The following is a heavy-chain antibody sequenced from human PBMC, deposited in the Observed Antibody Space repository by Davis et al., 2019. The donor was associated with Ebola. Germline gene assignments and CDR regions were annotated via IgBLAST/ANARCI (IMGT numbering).Heavy chain of an antibody. D-gene: IGHD6-13*01. Sequence: MPSETLSLTCAVYGGSFSGYYWSWIRQPPGKGLEWIGEINHSGSTNYNPSLKSRVTISVDTSKNQFSLKLSSVTAADTAVYYCARIAAAGTGPDYYYYGMDVWGQGTTVTVSS. CDR2: INHSGST. J-gene: IGHJ6*02. CDR3: ARIAAAGTGPDYYYYGMDV. V-gene: IGHV4-34*01. CDR1: GGSFSGYY.